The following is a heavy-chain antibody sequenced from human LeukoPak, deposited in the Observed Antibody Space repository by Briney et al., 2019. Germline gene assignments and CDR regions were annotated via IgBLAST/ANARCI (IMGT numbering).Heavy chain of an antibody. CDR1: GYTFTSYG. Sequence: GASVKVSCKASGYTFTSYGISWVRQAPGQGLEWMGWISAYNGNTNYAQKLQGRVTMTTDTSTSTAYMELSSLRSEDTAVYYCARDLAITYYYGSGSYYPTLYGMDVWGQGTTVTVSS. CDR2: ISAYNGNT. D-gene: IGHD3-10*01. CDR3: ARDLAITYYYGSGSYYPTLYGMDV. V-gene: IGHV1-18*01. J-gene: IGHJ6*02.